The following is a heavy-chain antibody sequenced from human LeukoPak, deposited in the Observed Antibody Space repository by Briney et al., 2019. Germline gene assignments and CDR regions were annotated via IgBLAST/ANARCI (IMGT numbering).Heavy chain of an antibody. CDR3: ARGFGDSQSMDV. CDR2: INPNSGGT. J-gene: IGHJ6*04. CDR1: GYTFTGYY. Sequence: ASVKVSCKASGYTFTGYYMHWVRQAPGQGLEWMGWINPNSGGTNYAQKFQGRVTITRNTSISTAYMELSSLRSEDTAVYYCARGFGDSQSMDVWGKGTTVTVSS. V-gene: IGHV1-2*02. D-gene: IGHD2-21*01.